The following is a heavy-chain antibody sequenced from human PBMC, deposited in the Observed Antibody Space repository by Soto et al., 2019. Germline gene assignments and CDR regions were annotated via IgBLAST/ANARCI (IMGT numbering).Heavy chain of an antibody. Sequence: EVQLLESGGGLVQPGGSLRLSCAASGFTFSDYAMNWVRQAPGKGLEWVSGISGSGGDTYYADSVNGRFTISRDNSKNTLYLQMSSLRAEDTAVYLCAKGGCSGVSCGWFERWGQGTLVSVSS. D-gene: IGHD2-15*01. CDR2: ISGSGGDT. CDR3: AKGGCSGVSCGWFER. CDR1: GFTFSDYA. V-gene: IGHV3-23*01. J-gene: IGHJ5*02.